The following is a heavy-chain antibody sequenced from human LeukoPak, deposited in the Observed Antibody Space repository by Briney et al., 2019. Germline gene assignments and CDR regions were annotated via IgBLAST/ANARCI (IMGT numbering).Heavy chain of an antibody. D-gene: IGHD1-7*01. CDR1: GGSFSGYY. V-gene: IGHV4-59*01. CDR2: IYYSGST. Sequence: PSETLSLTCAVYGGSFSGYYWSWIRQPPGKGLEWIGYIYYSGSTNYNPSLKSRVTISVDTSKNQFSLKLSSVTAADTAVYYCASITGTTPYYYYYYMDVWGKGTTVTVSS. CDR3: ASITGTTPYYYYYYMDV. J-gene: IGHJ6*03.